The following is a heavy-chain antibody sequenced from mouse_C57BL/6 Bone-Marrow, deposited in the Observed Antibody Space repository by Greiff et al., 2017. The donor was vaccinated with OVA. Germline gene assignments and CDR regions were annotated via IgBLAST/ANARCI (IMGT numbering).Heavy chain of an antibody. CDR1: GFSLTSYG. J-gene: IGHJ4*01. D-gene: IGHD1-1*01. Sequence: VKLVESGPGLVQPSQSLSITCTVSGFSLTSYGVHWVRQSPGQGLEWLGVIWSGGSTDYNAAFISRLTISKVNSKSQVFFKMNSLQADDTAIYYGARDPLYYYGSSYAMDYGGQGTSVTVSA. CDR2: IWSGGST. CDR3: ARDPLYYYGSSYAMDY. V-gene: IGHV2-2*01.